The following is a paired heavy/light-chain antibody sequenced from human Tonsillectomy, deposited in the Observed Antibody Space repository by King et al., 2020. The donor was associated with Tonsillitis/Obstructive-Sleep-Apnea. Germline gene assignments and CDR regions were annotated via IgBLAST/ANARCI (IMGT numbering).Light chain of an antibody. V-gene: IGLV1-44*01. J-gene: IGLJ1*01. CDR1: RSNVGSYP. Sequence: QSVLTQSPSASGTPGQRVTISCSGSRSNVGSYPVIWYHQLPGTAPKLLIFGYNQRPSGVPDRFSGSKSGTSASLAISGLQSEDEADYYCAAWDDRLNGYVFGTGTKVTVL. CDR3: AAWDDRLNGYV. CDR2: GYN.
Heavy chain of an antibody. CDR2: IIPVFGSI. CDR3: AIITKGGVVVPAATPGDYYLDS. CDR1: GGSFNRNN. J-gene: IGHJ4*02. V-gene: IGHV1-69*01. D-gene: IGHD2-15*01. Sequence: QVQLVQSGAEVKKPGSSVKVSCKASGGSFNRNNFNWVRQAPGQGLEWVGGIIPVFGSIKYGQKFQGRVTISADDSTTTAFMELSSLRSEDTAVYYCAIITKGGVVVPAATPGDYYLDSWGQGTLVTVSS.